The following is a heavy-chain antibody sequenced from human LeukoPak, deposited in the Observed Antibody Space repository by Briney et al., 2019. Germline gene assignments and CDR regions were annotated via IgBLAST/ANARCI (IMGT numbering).Heavy chain of an antibody. J-gene: IGHJ4*02. Sequence: SVKVSCKASGGTFSSYAISWVRQAPGQGLEWMGGIIPIFGTANYAQKFQGRVTITADESTSTAYMELSSLRSEDTAVYYCARSTVDTATVSPRSFDYWGQGTLVTVSS. CDR2: IIPIFGTA. CDR3: ARSTVDTATVSPRSFDY. D-gene: IGHD5-18*01. CDR1: GGTFSSYA. V-gene: IGHV1-69*13.